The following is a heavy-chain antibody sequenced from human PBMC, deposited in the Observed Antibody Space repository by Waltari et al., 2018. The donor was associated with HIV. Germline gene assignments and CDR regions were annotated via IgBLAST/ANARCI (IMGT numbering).Heavy chain of an antibody. CDR1: GVTFSRSW. V-gene: IGHV3-74*01. Sequence: EVQLVESGGGLVQPGGSLRRSCAASGVTFSRSWMHWVRQVTGKGRVGVSRISSDGRSTTYADSVKGRFTISRDNAKSTLYLEMNSLGAEDTAVYYCVRDLLNIGVAGTVWGQGTMVTVSS. CDR3: VRDLLNIGVAGTV. CDR2: ISSDGRST. J-gene: IGHJ3*01. D-gene: IGHD6-19*01.